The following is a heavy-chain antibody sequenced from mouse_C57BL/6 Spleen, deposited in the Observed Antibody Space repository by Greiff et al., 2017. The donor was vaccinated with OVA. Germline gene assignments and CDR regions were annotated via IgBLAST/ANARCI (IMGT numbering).Heavy chain of an antibody. Sequence: VQLQQPGAELVMPGASVKLSCKASGYTFTSYWMHWVKQRPGQGLEWIGEIDPSDSYTNYNQKFKGKSTLTVDKSSSTAYMQLSSLTSEDSAVYYCARWGYGRDYAMDYWGQGTSVTVSS. J-gene: IGHJ4*01. V-gene: IGHV1-69*01. CDR3: ARWGYGRDYAMDY. CDR1: GYTFTSYW. D-gene: IGHD1-1*01. CDR2: IDPSDSYT.